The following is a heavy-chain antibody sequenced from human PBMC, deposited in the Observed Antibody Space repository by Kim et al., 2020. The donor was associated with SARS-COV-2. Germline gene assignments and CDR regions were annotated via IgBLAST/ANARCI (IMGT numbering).Heavy chain of an antibody. D-gene: IGHD2-15*01. J-gene: IGHJ4*02. V-gene: IGHV4-39*07. Sequence: SNPSLKSRVTISVDTSKNQFSLKLSSVTAADTAVYYCARRGNGGNHDYWGQGTLVTVSS. CDR3: ARRGNGGNHDY.